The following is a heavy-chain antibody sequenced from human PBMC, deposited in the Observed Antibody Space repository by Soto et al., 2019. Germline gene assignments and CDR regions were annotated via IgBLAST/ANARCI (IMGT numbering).Heavy chain of an antibody. CDR2: ISYDGRDI. V-gene: IGHV3-30-3*01. Sequence: GGSLRLSCEGSGFIFSSYSLQWVRQAPGKGLEWVAVISYDGRDIYYADSVKGRFTISRDNAKNSVYLQMDSLRVEDTAVYYCAREGALKPFSSWGQGALVTVSS. J-gene: IGHJ5*02. CDR3: AREGALKPFSS. CDR1: GFIFSSYS.